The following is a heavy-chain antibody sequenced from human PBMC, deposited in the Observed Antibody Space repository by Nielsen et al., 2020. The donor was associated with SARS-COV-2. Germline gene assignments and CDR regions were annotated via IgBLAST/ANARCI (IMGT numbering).Heavy chain of an antibody. J-gene: IGHJ6*02. D-gene: IGHD4-17*01. CDR1: GGSITSSCNY. Sequence: SESLSLTCTVSGGSITSSCNYWGWIRHPPGKGLEWIGITYYSGSIYYNSSLKSPVTISVDTSKTPSSLKLSSVTDADTAVYYCARQSSFYGAYGQTCGMDVWGQGTTVTVSS. CDR3: ARQSSFYGAYGQTCGMDV. CDR2: TYYSGSI. V-gene: IGHV4-39*01.